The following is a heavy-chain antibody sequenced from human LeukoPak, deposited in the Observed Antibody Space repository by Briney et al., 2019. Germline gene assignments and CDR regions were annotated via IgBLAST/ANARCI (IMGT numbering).Heavy chain of an antibody. D-gene: IGHD1-7*01. CDR3: ARTGTYFDY. CDR1: GGSISSSYYY. J-gene: IGHJ4*02. V-gene: IGHV4-39*07. CDR2: IYSSGST. Sequence: SETLSLTCTVSGGSISSSYYYWGWIRQPPGKGLEWIGSIYSSGSTYYNPSLKSRVTISVDRSKNQFSLKLSSVTAADTAVYYCARTGTYFDYWGQGTLVTVSS.